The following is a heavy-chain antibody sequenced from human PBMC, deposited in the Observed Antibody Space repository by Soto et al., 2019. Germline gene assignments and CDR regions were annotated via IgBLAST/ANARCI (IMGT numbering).Heavy chain of an antibody. D-gene: IGHD2-21*01. CDR2: IIPILGIA. V-gene: IGHV1-69*02. CDR1: GGTFSSYT. J-gene: IGHJ6*03. CDR3: ARYGRRDIRAVYYYYMDV. Sequence: QVQLVQSGAEVKKPGSSVKVSCKASGGTFSSYTISWVRQAPGQGLEWLGRIIPILGIANYAQKFQGRVTITADKSTSTAYMELSSLRSEDTAVYYCARYGRRDIRAVYYYYMDVWGKGTTVTVS.